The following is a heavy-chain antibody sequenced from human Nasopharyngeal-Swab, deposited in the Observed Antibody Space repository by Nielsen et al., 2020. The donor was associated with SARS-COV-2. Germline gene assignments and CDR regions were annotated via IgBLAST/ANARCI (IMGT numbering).Heavy chain of an antibody. Sequence: GGSLRLSCAASGFAFTDYSMDWVRQAPGKGLEWVSYITSSSSTRYYADSMKGRFTVSRDNAKNSLYLQMSSLRDEDTAVYYCVREFEATGATYLDYWGLGTLVTVSS. CDR1: GFAFTDYS. V-gene: IGHV3-48*02. D-gene: IGHD1-26*01. J-gene: IGHJ4*02. CDR2: ITSSSSTR. CDR3: VREFEATGATYLDY.